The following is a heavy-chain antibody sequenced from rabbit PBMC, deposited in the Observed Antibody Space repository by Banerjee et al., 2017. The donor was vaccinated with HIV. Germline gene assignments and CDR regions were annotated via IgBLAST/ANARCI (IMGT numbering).Heavy chain of an antibody. CDR3: ARGDSSSSWYLNL. V-gene: IGHV1S40*01. D-gene: IGHD1-1*01. Sequence: QSLEESGGGLVKPGASLTLTCKASGFDFSNNAMCWVRQAPGKGLEWIACIYAGSSGSAYYASWAKGRFTISKTSSTTVTLQMTSLTAADTATYFCARGDSSSSWYLNLWGQGTLVTV. J-gene: IGHJ4*01. CDR2: IYAGSSGSA. CDR1: GFDFSNNA.